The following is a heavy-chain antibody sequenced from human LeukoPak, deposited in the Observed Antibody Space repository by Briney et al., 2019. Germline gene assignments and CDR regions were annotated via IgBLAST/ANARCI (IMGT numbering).Heavy chain of an antibody. CDR2: IRYDGSNK. CDR1: GFTFSSYG. Sequence: TGGSLRLSCAASGFTFSSYGMHWVRQAPGKGLEWVAFIRYDGSNKYYADSVKGRFTISRDNAKNSLYLQMNSLRAEDMALYYCAKDISRRYGSGSYLQYFQHWGQGTLVTVSS. CDR3: AKDISRRYGSGSYLQYFQH. V-gene: IGHV3-30*02. D-gene: IGHD3-10*01. J-gene: IGHJ1*01.